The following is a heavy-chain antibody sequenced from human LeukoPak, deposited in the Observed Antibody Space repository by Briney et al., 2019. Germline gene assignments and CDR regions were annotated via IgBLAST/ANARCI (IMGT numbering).Heavy chain of an antibody. V-gene: IGHV1-69*05. Sequence: ASVKVSCKASGGTLSSYAISWVRQAPGQGLEWMGRIIPIFGTANYAQKFQGRVTITTDESTSTAYMELSSLRSEDTAVYYCAREPPSIVVVTAQSAEYFQHWGQGTLVTVSS. D-gene: IGHD2-21*02. CDR1: GGTLSSYA. CDR2: IIPIFGTA. CDR3: AREPPSIVVVTAQSAEYFQH. J-gene: IGHJ1*01.